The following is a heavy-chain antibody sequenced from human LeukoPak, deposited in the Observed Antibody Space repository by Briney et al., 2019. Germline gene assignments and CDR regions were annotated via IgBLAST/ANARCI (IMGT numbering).Heavy chain of an antibody. CDR2: ISYDGSNK. CDR1: GFTFSSYG. V-gene: IGHV3-30*18. Sequence: GSLRLSCAASGFTFSSYGMHWVRQAPGKGLEWVAVISYDGSNKYYADSVKGRFTISRDNSKNTLYLQMNSLRAEDTAVYYCAKDQGGWEPGPFDYWGQGTLVTVSS. J-gene: IGHJ4*02. CDR3: AKDQGGWEPGPFDY. D-gene: IGHD1-26*01.